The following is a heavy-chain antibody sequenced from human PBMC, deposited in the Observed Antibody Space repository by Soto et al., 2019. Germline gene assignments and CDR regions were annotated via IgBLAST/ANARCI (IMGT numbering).Heavy chain of an antibody. V-gene: IGHV3-23*01. J-gene: IGHJ4*02. CDR2: VTASGGGT. CDR1: GFIFNNYA. Sequence: PGGSLRLSCAASGFIFNNYAMTWVRQAPGKGLEWVSTVTASGGGTFYANSVKGRFTISRDNSRNTLHLQMGSLRVEDTALYYCAKALVPALTAKFGYWGQGTLVTVSS. D-gene: IGHD5-18*01. CDR3: AKALVPALTAKFGY.